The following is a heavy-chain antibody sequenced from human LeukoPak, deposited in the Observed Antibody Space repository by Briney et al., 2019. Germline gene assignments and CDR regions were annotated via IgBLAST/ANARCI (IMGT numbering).Heavy chain of an antibody. Sequence: GGSLRLSCAASGFTFTNYWMIWARQAPGKGLEWVANIKEDGSETHYVDSVRGRFSISRDNAKTSLYLQMNSLRVEDTAVYYCARDGFVGAADYWGQGTLVTVSS. J-gene: IGHJ4*02. D-gene: IGHD6-13*01. V-gene: IGHV3-7*01. CDR2: IKEDGSET. CDR3: ARDGFVGAADY. CDR1: GFTFTNYW.